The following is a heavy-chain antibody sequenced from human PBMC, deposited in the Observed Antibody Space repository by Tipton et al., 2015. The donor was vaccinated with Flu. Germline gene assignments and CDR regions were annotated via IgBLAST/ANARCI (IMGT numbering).Heavy chain of an antibody. CDR2: VYHSGST. J-gene: IGHJ4*02. Sequence: TLSLTCAVSGYSISSGYYWGWIRQPPGKGLEWIGSVYHSGSTYYNPSLKSRVTISVDTSKNQLSLRLSSVTAADTAVYYCASGAHYFGSETYRDYFDYWGQGTLVTVSS. V-gene: IGHV4-38-2*01. D-gene: IGHD3-10*01. CDR1: GYSISSGYY. CDR3: ASGAHYFGSETYRDYFDY.